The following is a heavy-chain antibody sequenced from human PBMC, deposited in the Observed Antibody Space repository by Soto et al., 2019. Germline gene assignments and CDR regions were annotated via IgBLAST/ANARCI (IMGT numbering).Heavy chain of an antibody. D-gene: IGHD6-13*01. V-gene: IGHV3-23*01. CDR3: AKVAAGTWYFDY. J-gene: IGHJ4*02. Sequence: GGSLRLSCAASGFTFSSYDMSWVRQAPGKGLEWVSTITGSGGSTYYADSVKGRFTISRDNSKNTLYLQMNSLRAEDTAVYYCAKVAAGTWYFDYWGQGTLVTVSS. CDR1: GFTFSSYD. CDR2: ITGSGGST.